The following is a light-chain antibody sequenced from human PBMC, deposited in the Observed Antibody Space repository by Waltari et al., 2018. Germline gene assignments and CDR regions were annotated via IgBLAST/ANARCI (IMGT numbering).Light chain of an antibody. J-gene: IGLJ2*01. CDR3: QSYDSSLGGSV. CDR1: SSNIGAGYA. CDR2: GNS. V-gene: IGLV1-40*01. Sequence: QSVLTQPPSVSGAPGQRVTISCTGSSSNIGAGYAANWYQQLPGKVPKLLIYGNSNRPSGVPDRISGSKSGTSASLAITGLQAEDEADYYCQSYDSSLGGSVFGGGTKLTVL.